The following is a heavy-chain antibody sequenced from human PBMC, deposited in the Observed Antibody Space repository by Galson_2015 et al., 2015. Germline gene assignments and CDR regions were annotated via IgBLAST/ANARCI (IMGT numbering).Heavy chain of an antibody. CDR3: ARRVEGAFDV. Sequence: SLRLSCAASGFTFSRYTMGWVRQAPGKGLEWVSAILSDGSTSYIDSVKGRSTISRDNSKNALYVQMNSLRVEDAAVYFCARRVEGAFDVWGQGTTVTVSS. J-gene: IGHJ3*01. V-gene: IGHV3-23*01. CDR2: ILSDGST. CDR1: GFTFSRYT.